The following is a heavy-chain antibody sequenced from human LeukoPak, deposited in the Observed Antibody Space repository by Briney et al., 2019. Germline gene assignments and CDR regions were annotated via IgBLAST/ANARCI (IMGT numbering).Heavy chain of an antibody. CDR3: ALTRGLDWYFDL. CDR2: ISSSSTI. Sequence: GGSLRLSCAASGFTFSSYSMNWVRQAPGKGLEWVSYISSSSTIYYADSVKGRFTISRDNAKNSLYLQMNSLRDEDTAVYYCALTRGLDWYFDLWGRGTLVTVSS. D-gene: IGHD4-11*01. V-gene: IGHV3-48*02. J-gene: IGHJ2*01. CDR1: GFTFSSYS.